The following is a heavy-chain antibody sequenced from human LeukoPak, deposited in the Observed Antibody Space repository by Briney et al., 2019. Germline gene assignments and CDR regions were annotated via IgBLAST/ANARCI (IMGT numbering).Heavy chain of an antibody. CDR3: ARVMTPYRGAFDY. CDR1: GGSFSGYD. Sequence: PSETLSLTCAVYGGSFSGYDWSWIRQPPGKGLEWIGEINHSGSTNYNPPLKSRVTISVDTSKNQFSLKLSSVTAADTAVYYCARVMTPYRGAFDYWGQGTLVTVSS. J-gene: IGHJ4*02. V-gene: IGHV4-34*01. CDR2: INHSGST. D-gene: IGHD2-21*01.